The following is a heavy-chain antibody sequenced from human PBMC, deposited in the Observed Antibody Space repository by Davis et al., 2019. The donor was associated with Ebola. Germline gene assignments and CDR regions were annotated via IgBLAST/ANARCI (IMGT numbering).Heavy chain of an antibody. D-gene: IGHD3-10*01. CDR3: ARDRSGSSYNGMDV. V-gene: IGHV3-74*01. CDR2: INSDGSTT. Sequence: GESLKISCAASGFTFSTYWMHWVRQAPGKGLAWVSRINSDGSTTTYADSVKGRFTISRDNAKNTVYLQMKSLRVEDTAVYYCARDRSGSSYNGMDVWGQGTTVTVSS. CDR1: GFTFSTYW. J-gene: IGHJ6*02.